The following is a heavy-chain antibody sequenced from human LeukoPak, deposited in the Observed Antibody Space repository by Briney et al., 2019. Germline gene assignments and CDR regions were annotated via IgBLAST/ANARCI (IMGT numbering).Heavy chain of an antibody. CDR2: IKQDGSEK. V-gene: IGHV3-7*01. CDR1: GFTLSSYW. CDR3: AREGNSGWSFDY. D-gene: IGHD6-19*01. Sequence: GGSLRLSCAASGFTLSSYWMSWVRQAPGKGLEWVANIKQDGSEKYYVDSVKGRFTISRDNAKNSLYLQMNSLRAEDTAVYYCAREGNSGWSFDYWGQGTLVTVSS. J-gene: IGHJ4*02.